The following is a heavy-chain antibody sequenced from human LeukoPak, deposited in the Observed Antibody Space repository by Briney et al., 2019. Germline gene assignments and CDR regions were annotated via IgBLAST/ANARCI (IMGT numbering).Heavy chain of an antibody. V-gene: IGHV1-46*01. CDR2: VYATGGVA. CDR3: ATEAPRSYYFDY. J-gene: IGHJ4*02. CDR1: GHTFTNYH. Sequence: GASVKVSCKASGHTFTNYHIHWVRQAPGQGVEWMGAVYATGGVAINTQTFPVRVTMTRDTSTGKVYMELSSLRFEDTAIYYCATEAPRSYYFDYWGQGIQVTVSS.